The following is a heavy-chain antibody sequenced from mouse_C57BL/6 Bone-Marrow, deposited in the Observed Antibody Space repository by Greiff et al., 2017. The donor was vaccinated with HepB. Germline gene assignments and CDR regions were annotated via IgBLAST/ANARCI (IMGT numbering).Heavy chain of an antibody. CDR1: GYTFTSYW. CDR3: ARECPCSNYECYYYAMDY. V-gene: IGHV1-69*01. CDR2: IDPSDSYT. Sequence: QVQLQQPGAELVMPGASVKLSCKASGYTFTSYWMHWVKQRPGQGLEWIGVIDPSDSYTNYNQKFKGKSTLTVVKSSSTAYMQLISLTSENSAVDYCARECPCSNYECYYYAMDYWGQGTSITVTS. D-gene: IGHD2-5*01. J-gene: IGHJ4*01.